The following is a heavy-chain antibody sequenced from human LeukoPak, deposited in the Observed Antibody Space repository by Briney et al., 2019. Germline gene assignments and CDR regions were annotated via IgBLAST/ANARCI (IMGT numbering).Heavy chain of an antibody. D-gene: IGHD2-2*01. CDR1: GFTFSSYW. J-gene: IGHJ6*03. CDR2: IKQDGSEK. Sequence: GGSLRLSCAASGFTFSSYWMSWVRQAPGKGLEWVANIKQDGSEKYYVDSVKGRFTISRDNAKNSLYLQMNSLRAEDTAVYYCARAHLGYCSSTSCYPYYYYYMDVWGKGTTVTVSS. CDR3: ARAHLGYCSSTSCYPYYYYYMDV. V-gene: IGHV3-7*01.